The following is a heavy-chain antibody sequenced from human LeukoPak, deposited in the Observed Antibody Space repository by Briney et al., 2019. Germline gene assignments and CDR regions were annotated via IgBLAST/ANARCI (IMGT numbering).Heavy chain of an antibody. Sequence: SETLSLTCTVSGGSISSSSYYWGWIRQPAGKGLEWIGRIYTSGSTNYNPSLKSRVTMSVDTSKNQFSLKLSSVTAADTAVYYCARDYPIGLMDVWGKGTTVTVSS. CDR3: ARDYPIGLMDV. J-gene: IGHJ6*04. CDR1: GGSISSSSYY. V-gene: IGHV4-61*02. D-gene: IGHD2-21*01. CDR2: IYTSGST.